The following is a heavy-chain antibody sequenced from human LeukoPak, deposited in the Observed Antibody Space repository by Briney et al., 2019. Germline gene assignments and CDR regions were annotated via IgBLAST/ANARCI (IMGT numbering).Heavy chain of an antibody. Sequence: GGSLRLSCAASGFTFSNAWMSWVRQAPGKGLEWVGRIKSKTDGGTTDYAAPVKGRFTISRDDSKNTLYLQMNSLRAEDTAVYYCAKDQEQWLVRPAFDYWGQGTLVTVSS. V-gene: IGHV3-15*01. CDR2: IKSKTDGGTT. J-gene: IGHJ4*02. CDR1: GFTFSNAW. CDR3: AKDQEQWLVRPAFDY. D-gene: IGHD6-19*01.